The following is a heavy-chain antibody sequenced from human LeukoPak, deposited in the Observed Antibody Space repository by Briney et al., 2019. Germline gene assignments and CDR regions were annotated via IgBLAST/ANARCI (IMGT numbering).Heavy chain of an antibody. V-gene: IGHV4-59*08. J-gene: IGHJ3*02. Sequence: SETLSLTCTVSGGSISSYYWSWIRQPPRKGLEWIGYISYSGSTNYNPSLKSRVTISIDTSKNQFSLKLRSVTAADTAIYYCARQGYDILTGYIDAFDIWGQGTMVTVSS. CDR2: ISYSGST. D-gene: IGHD3-9*01. CDR1: GGSISSYY. CDR3: ARQGYDILTGYIDAFDI.